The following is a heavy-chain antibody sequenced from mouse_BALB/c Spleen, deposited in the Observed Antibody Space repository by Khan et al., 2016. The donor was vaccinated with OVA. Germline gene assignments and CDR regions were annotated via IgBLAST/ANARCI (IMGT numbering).Heavy chain of an antibody. CDR2: INTYTGEP. J-gene: IGHJ4*01. CDR3: SRPPYFSYAMDN. Sequence: QIQLVQSGPELKKPGETVRISCKASGHTFTNYGMNWVKQAPGKGLMWMVWINTYTGEPTYADDFNGRFAFYLETSASTAYLQINNLKNEDTATYFCSRPPYFSYAMDNWGQGTSVTVSS. CDR1: GHTFTNYG. D-gene: IGHD2-10*01. V-gene: IGHV9-3-1*01.